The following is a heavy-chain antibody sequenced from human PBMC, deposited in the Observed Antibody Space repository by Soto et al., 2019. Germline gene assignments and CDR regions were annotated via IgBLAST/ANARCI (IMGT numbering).Heavy chain of an antibody. V-gene: IGHV3-30*18. CDR3: AKAYYYDSSGYYSYDYYYGMDV. CDR1: GLTFSSYG. CDR2: ISYDGSNK. D-gene: IGHD3-22*01. J-gene: IGHJ6*02. Sequence: GGSLGLSCAASGLTFSSYGMHWVRQAPGKGLEWVAVISYDGSNKYYADSVKGRFTISRDNSKNTLYLQMNSLRAEDTAVYYCAKAYYYDSSGYYSYDYYYGMDVWGQGTTVTVSS.